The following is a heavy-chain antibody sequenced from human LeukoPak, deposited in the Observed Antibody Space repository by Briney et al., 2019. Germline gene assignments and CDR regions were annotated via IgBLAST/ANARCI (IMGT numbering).Heavy chain of an antibody. Sequence: GRSLRLSCAASGFTFSSYSMNWVHQAPGKGLEWVSLIYSGGTTYYADSVKGRFTISRDNSKNTLHLQMNSLRAEDTAVYYCARSSERKYYFDYWGQGTLVTVSS. CDR2: IYSGGTT. CDR1: GFTFSSYS. J-gene: IGHJ4*02. V-gene: IGHV3-53*01. D-gene: IGHD3-22*01. CDR3: ARSSERKYYFDY.